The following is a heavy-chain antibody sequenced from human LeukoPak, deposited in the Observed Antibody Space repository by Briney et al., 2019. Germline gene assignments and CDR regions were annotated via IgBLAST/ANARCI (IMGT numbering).Heavy chain of an antibody. D-gene: IGHD4-23*01. CDR2: ISSSGSTI. Sequence: GGSLRLSCAASGFTFSDYYMSWIRQAPGKGLEWVSYISSSGSTIYYADSVKGRFTISRDNAKNSLYLQMNSLRAEDTAVYYCASIAFGGNTLFDYWGQGTLVTVSS. CDR3: ASIAFGGNTLFDY. V-gene: IGHV3-11*01. J-gene: IGHJ4*02. CDR1: GFTFSDYY.